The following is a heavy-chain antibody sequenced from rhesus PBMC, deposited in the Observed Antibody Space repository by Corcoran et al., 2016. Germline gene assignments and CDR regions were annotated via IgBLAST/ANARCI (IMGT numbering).Heavy chain of an antibody. D-gene: IGHD1-1*01. CDR1: GGSVNSSNW. CDR3: ARDLGTT. Sequence: QVQLQESGPGLVKPSETLSLTCAVSGGSVNSSNWWSWIRQPPGKGLEWIGYISGSSGSTYYNPSLNSRVTISTDPSKNQFSLKLSSVTAADTAVYYCARDLGTTWGQGVLVTVSS. J-gene: IGHJ4*01. CDR2: ISGSSGST. V-gene: IGHV4-65*01.